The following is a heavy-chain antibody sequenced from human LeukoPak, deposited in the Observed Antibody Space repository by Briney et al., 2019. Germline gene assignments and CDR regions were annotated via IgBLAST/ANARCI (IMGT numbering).Heavy chain of an antibody. D-gene: IGHD6-13*01. CDR2: ISSSGSTI. CDR3: ARGSSSWYPLNFDY. Sequence: GGSLRLSCAASGFTFSDYYMSWIRQAPGKGLEWGSYISSSGSTIYYADSVKGRFTISRDKAKNSLYLQMNSLRAEDTAVYYCARGSSSWYPLNFDYWGQGPLVTVSS. V-gene: IGHV3-11*01. CDR1: GFTFSDYY. J-gene: IGHJ4*02.